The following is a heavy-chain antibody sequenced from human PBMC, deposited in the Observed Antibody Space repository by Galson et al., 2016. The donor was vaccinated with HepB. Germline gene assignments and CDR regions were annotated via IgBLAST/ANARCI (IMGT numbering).Heavy chain of an antibody. V-gene: IGHV4-59*01. CDR1: NGSMSSYY. CDR3: ARGGVDYSGHDLGFDF. CDR2: IYYSGDT. D-gene: IGHD5-12*01. Sequence: ETLSLTCTVSNGSMSSYYWNWIRQSPGKGLEWIGNIYYSGDTNYSPSLQSRVTISVDPSKNQFSLKLTSVTSADTAVYYCARGGVDYSGHDLGFDFWGQGTLVPVSS. J-gene: IGHJ4*02.